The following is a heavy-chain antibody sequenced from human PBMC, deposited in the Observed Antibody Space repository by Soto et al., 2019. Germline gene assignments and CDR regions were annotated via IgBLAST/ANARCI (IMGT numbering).Heavy chain of an antibody. J-gene: IGHJ6*02. D-gene: IGHD1-7*01. V-gene: IGHV1-69*01. CDR2: IIPIFGTA. Sequence: VKVSCKASGGTFSSYAISWVRQAPGQGLEWMGGIIPIFGTANYAQKFQGRVTITADESTSTAYMEPSSLRSEDTAVYYCARDSASSGTTPGYYYGMDVCGQGTTVTVSS. CDR3: ARDSASSGTTPGYYYGMDV. CDR1: GGTFSSYA.